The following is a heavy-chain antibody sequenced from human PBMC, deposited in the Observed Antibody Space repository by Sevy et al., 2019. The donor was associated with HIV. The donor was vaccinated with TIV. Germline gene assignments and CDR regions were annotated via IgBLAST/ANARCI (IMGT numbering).Heavy chain of an antibody. Sequence: GGSLRLSCAASGFTFSKYSMSWVRQPPGKGLEWVSTFSFGGGEINYADSVKGRFTISRDNSKNSVYLQMNNLRPEDTAVYYCAREGCTKPHDYWGQGTLVTVSS. D-gene: IGHD2-8*01. CDR3: AREGCTKPHDY. CDR1: GFTFSKYS. V-gene: IGHV3-23*01. CDR2: FSFGGGEI. J-gene: IGHJ4*02.